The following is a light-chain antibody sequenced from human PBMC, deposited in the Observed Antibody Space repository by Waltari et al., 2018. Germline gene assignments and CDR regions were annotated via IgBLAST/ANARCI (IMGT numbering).Light chain of an antibody. CDR2: DND. CDR3: GTWDTSLNTWV. Sequence: QSVLTQPPSVSAAPGQTVTISCSGTSSNIGSSFVSWYQHFPGTAPKLLIHDNDVRPSGIPDRFSGSKSGTSATLGITGLQTGDEADFYCGTWDTSLNTWVFGGGTKLTVL. J-gene: IGLJ3*02. CDR1: SSNIGSSF. V-gene: IGLV1-51*01.